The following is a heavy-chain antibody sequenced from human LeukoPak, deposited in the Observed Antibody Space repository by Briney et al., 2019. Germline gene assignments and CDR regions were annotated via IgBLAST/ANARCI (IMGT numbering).Heavy chain of an antibody. CDR1: GGSISSSSYY. CDR3: ARHAGIAVAGTGNWFDP. J-gene: IGHJ5*02. Sequence: SETLSLTCTVSGGSISSSSYYWGWIRQPPGKGLEWIGSIYYSGSTYYNPSLKSRVTISVDTSKNQFSLKLSSVTAADTAVYYCARHAGIAVAGTGNWFDPWGQGILVSVSS. CDR2: IYYSGST. V-gene: IGHV4-39*01. D-gene: IGHD6-19*01.